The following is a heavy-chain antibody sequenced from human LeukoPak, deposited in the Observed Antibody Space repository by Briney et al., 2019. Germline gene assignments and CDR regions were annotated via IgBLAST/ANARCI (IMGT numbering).Heavy chain of an antibody. Sequence: SVKVSCKASGGTFISYAISWVRQAPGQGLEWMGRIIPILGIANYAQKFQGRVTITADKSTSTAYMELSSLRSEDTAVYYCASMDCSSTSCSTNWFDPWGQGTLVTVSS. CDR3: ASMDCSSTSCSTNWFDP. V-gene: IGHV1-69*04. D-gene: IGHD2-2*02. CDR2: IIPILGIA. CDR1: GGTFISYA. J-gene: IGHJ5*02.